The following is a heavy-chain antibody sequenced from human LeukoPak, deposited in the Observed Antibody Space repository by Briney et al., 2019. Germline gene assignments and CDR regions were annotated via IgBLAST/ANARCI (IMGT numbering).Heavy chain of an antibody. V-gene: IGHV4-39*07. J-gene: IGHJ4*02. Sequence: SETLSLTCTVSGGSISSSSYYWGWIRQPPGKGLEWIGSIYYSGSTYYNPSLKSRVTISVDTSKNQFSLKLSSVTAADTAVYYCARGVTYYDFWSGYYDYWGQGTLVTVSS. CDR2: IYYSGST. CDR3: ARGVTYYDFWSGYYDY. D-gene: IGHD3-3*01. CDR1: GGSISSSSYY.